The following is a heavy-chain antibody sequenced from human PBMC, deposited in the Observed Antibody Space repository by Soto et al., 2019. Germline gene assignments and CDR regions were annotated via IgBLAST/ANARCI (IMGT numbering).Heavy chain of an antibody. CDR3: ATDLGSGYRFDY. V-gene: IGHV1-18*01. Sequence: QVQLVQSGPEVKKPGASVKVACKASGYTFLKYGINWVRQAPGQGLEWMGGIQTDNDHASFAQKFEGRVTMTTDTSTRTVYMELRDLSSDDTAVYYCATDLGSGYRFDYWGQVTPVTVSS. CDR2: IQTDNDHA. CDR1: GYTFLKYG. J-gene: IGHJ4*02. D-gene: IGHD3-9*01.